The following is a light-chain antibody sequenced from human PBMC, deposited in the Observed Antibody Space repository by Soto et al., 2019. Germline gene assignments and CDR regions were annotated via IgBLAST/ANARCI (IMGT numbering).Light chain of an antibody. CDR2: DVS. CDR1: SSDVGGYNY. J-gene: IGLJ1*01. V-gene: IGLV2-11*01. Sequence: QSVLTQPRSVSGSPGQSVTISCTGTSSDVGGYNYVSWFQQHLGNTPKVMIYDVSKRPSGVPDRFSGSKSGNTASLTISGLQAEDEADYYCCSYAGSPYVFGTGTKVTVL. CDR3: CSYAGSPYV.